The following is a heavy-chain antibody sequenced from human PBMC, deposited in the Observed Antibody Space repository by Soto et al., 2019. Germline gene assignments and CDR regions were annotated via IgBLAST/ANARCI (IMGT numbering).Heavy chain of an antibody. CDR1: GFTFSRYW. CDR2: INSDGSSI. CDR3: ARLPVDTITSLDY. V-gene: IGHV3-74*01. J-gene: IGHJ4*02. Sequence: EVQLVESGGALVQPGGFLRLSCATSGFTFSRYWMHWVRQVPGKGLVWVSRINSDGSSISYSDFVKGRCTISRDNAKNTLYLQMNCLRVEDTALYYCARLPVDTITSLDYWGQGTLVTVSS. D-gene: IGHD3-3*01.